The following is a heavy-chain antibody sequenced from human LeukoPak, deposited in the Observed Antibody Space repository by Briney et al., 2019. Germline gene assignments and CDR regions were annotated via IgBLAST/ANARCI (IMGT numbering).Heavy chain of an antibody. V-gene: IGHV3-30-3*01. D-gene: IGHD2-21*02. Sequence: GGSLRLSCAASGFTFSSYAMHWVRQAPGKGLKWVAVISYDGSNKYYADSVKGRFTISRDNSKNTLYLQMNSLRAEDTAVYYCARGGDGVVVTLFDYWGQGTLVTVSS. CDR1: GFTFSSYA. CDR2: ISYDGSNK. CDR3: ARGGDGVVVTLFDY. J-gene: IGHJ4*02.